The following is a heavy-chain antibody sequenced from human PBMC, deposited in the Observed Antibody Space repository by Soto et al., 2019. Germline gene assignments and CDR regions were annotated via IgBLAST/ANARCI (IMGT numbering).Heavy chain of an antibody. CDR3: AKTVSYYDNSGYYYPYFDY. CDR2: ISAGGGST. J-gene: IGHJ4*02. D-gene: IGHD3-22*01. V-gene: IGHV3-23*01. CDR1: GFTFSIYA. Sequence: PGGSLRLSCAASGFTFSIYAMSWVRQAPGEGLEWVSSISAGGGSTYYAGSVKGRFTISRDNSRNTLYLQVTSLSAEDTAVYYCAKTVSYYDNSGYYYPYFDYWGQGTLVTVSS.